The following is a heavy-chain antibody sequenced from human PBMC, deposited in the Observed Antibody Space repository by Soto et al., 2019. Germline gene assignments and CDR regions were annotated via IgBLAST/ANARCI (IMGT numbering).Heavy chain of an antibody. J-gene: IGHJ4*02. Sequence: QLLLQDSGPGLVKPSETLSLTCSVSGDSISSSSSYYWAWIRQPPGKGLQWIGSMYYSGGTYYNPSLKSRLTISLDTSKNQLSLKLSSVTAADTAVFYCARQPITIVRGGGEYYFDYWGQGALVTVSS. D-gene: IGHD3-10*01. V-gene: IGHV4-39*01. CDR1: GDSISSSSSYY. CDR3: ARQPITIVRGGGEYYFDY. CDR2: MYYSGGT.